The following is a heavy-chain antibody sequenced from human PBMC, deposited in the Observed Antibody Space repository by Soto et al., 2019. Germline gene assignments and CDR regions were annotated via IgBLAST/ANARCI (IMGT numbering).Heavy chain of an antibody. Sequence: ASVKVSCKASGYTFTSYGISWVRQAPGQGLEWMGWISAYNGNTNYAQKLQGRVTMTTDTSTSTAYMELRSLRSDDTAVYYCARDRELGMRYYYYGMDVWGQGTTVTVSS. CDR2: ISAYNGNT. CDR3: ARDRELGMRYYYYGMDV. V-gene: IGHV1-18*01. J-gene: IGHJ6*02. D-gene: IGHD1-7*01. CDR1: GYTFTSYG.